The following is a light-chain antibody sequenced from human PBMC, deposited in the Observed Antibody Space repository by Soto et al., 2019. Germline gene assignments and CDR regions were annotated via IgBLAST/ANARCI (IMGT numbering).Light chain of an antibody. Sequence: EIVMTQSPATLSVSPGERATLSCRARQSVSRNLAWYQQKPGQAPRLLIYGASNRATGIAARISGSGSGTEFTLTISSLQSEDFAVYYCQQYNNWPLTFGQGTKVEIK. CDR2: GAS. V-gene: IGKV3-15*01. CDR3: QQYNNWPLT. J-gene: IGKJ1*01. CDR1: QSVSRN.